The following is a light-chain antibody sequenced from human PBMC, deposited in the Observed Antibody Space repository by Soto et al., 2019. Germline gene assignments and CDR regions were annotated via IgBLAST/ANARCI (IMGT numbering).Light chain of an antibody. V-gene: IGLV2-11*01. CDR1: SSDVGGYSY. J-gene: IGLJ1*01. CDR2: DVS. CDR3: CSYAGAFTYV. Sequence: QSALTQPRSVSGSPGHSVTISCTGTSSDVGGYSYVSWYQQHPGKAPKLMISDVSKRPSGVPDRFSGSKFGNTASLTISGLQAEDGADYYCCSYAGAFTYVFGSGTKVTVL.